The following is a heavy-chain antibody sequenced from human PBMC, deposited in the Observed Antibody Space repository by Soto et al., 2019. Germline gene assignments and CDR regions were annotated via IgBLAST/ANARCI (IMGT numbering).Heavy chain of an antibody. V-gene: IGHV1-18*01. CDR2: ISAYNGNT. CDR3: ARVTVVPAALGLDAFDI. Sequence: ASVKVSCKASGYTFTSYGISWVRQAPGQGLEWMGWISAYNGNTNYAQKPQGRVTMTTDTSTSTAYMELRSLRSDDTAVYYCARVTVVPAALGLDAFDIWGQGTMVTVSS. CDR1: GYTFTSYG. J-gene: IGHJ3*02. D-gene: IGHD2-2*01.